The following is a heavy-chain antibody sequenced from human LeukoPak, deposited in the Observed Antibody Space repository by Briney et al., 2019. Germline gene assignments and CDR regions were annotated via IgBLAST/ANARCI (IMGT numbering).Heavy chain of an antibody. D-gene: IGHD6-19*01. V-gene: IGHV4-31*03. CDR2: TYYSGST. CDR1: GGSITSGGYY. CDR3: ARECNRAVAGLGWFDP. J-gene: IGHJ5*02. Sequence: PSETLSLTCTVSGGSITSGGYYWSWIRQHPGRGLEWIGNTYYSGSTYYNPSLKSRVTISVDTSKNQFSLKLSSLTAADTAVYYCARECNRAVAGLGWFDPWGQGTLVTVTS.